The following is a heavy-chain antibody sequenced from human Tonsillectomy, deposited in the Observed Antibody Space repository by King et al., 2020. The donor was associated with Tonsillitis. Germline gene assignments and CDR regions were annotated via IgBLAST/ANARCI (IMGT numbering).Heavy chain of an antibody. CDR1: GFTFSSYA. CDR2: ITSTGATT. V-gene: IGHV3-64D*06. D-gene: IGHD1-1*01. J-gene: IGHJ4*02. Sequence: VQLVESGGGLVQPGGSLRVLCSASGFTFSSYAMHWVRQAPGKGLEYVSGITSTGATTYYVDSVKGRFTISRDNSKNSLYLQMSSLRPEDTAVYYCVKDFNWYMGGSLEYWGQGTLVTVSS. CDR3: VKDFNWYMGGSLEY.